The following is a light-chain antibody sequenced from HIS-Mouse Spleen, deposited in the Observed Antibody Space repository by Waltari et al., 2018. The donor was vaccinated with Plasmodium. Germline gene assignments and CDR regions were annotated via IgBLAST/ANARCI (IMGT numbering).Light chain of an antibody. CDR1: SSDVGGYNY. CDR2: EVS. Sequence: SALTQPPSASGSPGQSVTISCTGTSSDVGGYNYVSWYQQHPGKAPKLMIYEVSKRPSGVPDRFSGSKSGNTASLTVSGLQAEDEADYYCCSYAGSYTYVFGTGTKVTVL. J-gene: IGLJ1*01. CDR3: CSYAGSYTYV. V-gene: IGLV2-8*01.